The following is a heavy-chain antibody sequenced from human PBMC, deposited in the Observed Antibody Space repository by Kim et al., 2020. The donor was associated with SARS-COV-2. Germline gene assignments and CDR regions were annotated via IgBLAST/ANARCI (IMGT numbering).Heavy chain of an antibody. D-gene: IGHD1-26*01. CDR3: ARDLLVGATSYGMDV. V-gene: IGHV3-33*01. CDR1: GFTFSSYG. CDR2: IWYDGSNK. J-gene: IGHJ6*02. Sequence: GGSLRLSCAASGFTFSSYGMHWVRQAPGKGLEWVAVIWYDGSNKYYADSVKGRFTISRDNSKNTLCLQMNSLRAEDTAVYYCARDLLVGATSYGMDVWAKGPRSPSP.